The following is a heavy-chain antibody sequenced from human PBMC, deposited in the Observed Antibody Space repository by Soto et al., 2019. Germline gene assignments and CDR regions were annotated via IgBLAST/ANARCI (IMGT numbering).Heavy chain of an antibody. D-gene: IGHD4-4*01. V-gene: IGHV2-26*01. CDR2: IFSNDEK. CDR1: GCSLISARMG. Sequence: CGPTLVNPTATLPLTCTVAGCSLISARMGVSWIRKNPGKALEWLAHIFSNDEKSYSTSLKSRLTISKDASKSQVVLTMTNMDPMDTGTYYCARYSRRGVTTGVDYWGQGTLVTVSS. CDR3: ARYSRRGVTTGVDY. J-gene: IGHJ4*02.